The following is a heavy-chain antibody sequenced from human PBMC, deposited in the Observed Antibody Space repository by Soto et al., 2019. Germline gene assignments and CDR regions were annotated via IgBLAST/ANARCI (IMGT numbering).Heavy chain of an antibody. CDR2: ISSSSSTI. J-gene: IGHJ4*02. CDR1: GFTFSSYS. D-gene: IGHD3-10*01. V-gene: IGHV3-48*02. CDR3: AREADSYYYGPFDY. Sequence: LRLSCAASGFTFSSYSMNWVRQAPGKGLEWVSYISSSSSTIYYADSVKGRFTISRDNAKNSLYLQMNSLRDEDTAVYYCAREADSYYYGPFDYWGQGTLVTVSS.